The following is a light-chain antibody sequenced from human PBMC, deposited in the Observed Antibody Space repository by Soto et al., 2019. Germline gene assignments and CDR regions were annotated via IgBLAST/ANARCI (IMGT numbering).Light chain of an antibody. CDR3: QSYDSSLSGSNWV. CDR2: EDN. CDR1: SGNIDNNY. Sequence: NFMLTQPHSVSESPGKTVTISCTRSSGNIDNNYVQWYQQRPGSAPTTVIYEDNQRPSGVPDRFSGSIDSSSNSASLTISGLKTEDEADYYCQSYDSSLSGSNWVFGGGTKLTVL. V-gene: IGLV6-57*04. J-gene: IGLJ3*02.